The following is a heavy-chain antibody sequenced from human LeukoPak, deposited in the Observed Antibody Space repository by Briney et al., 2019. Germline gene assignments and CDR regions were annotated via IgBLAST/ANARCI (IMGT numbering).Heavy chain of an antibody. CDR1: GGTFSSYA. CDR2: IIPIFGTA. V-gene: IGHV1-69*13. CDR3: ARDGGSGSYYNIPSWFDP. D-gene: IGHD3-10*01. Sequence: ASLKVSCKASGGTFSSYAISWVRQAPGQGLEWMGGIIPIFGTANYAQKFQGRVTITADESTSTAYMELSSLRSEDTAGYYCARDGGSGSYYNIPSWFDPWGQGTLVTVSS. J-gene: IGHJ5*02.